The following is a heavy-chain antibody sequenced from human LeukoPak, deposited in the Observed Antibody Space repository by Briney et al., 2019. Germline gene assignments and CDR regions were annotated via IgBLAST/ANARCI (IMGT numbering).Heavy chain of an antibody. Sequence: PSETLSLTCAVYGGSFSGYYWSWVRQPPGKGLEWIGEINHSGSTNYNPSLKSRVTISVDTSKNQFSLKLSSVTAADTAVYYCASVYYYGSGSYYRRVRDPSPNWFDPWGQGTLVTVSS. CDR2: INHSGST. J-gene: IGHJ5*02. CDR3: ASVYYYGSGSYYRRVRDPSPNWFDP. V-gene: IGHV4-34*01. CDR1: GGSFSGYY. D-gene: IGHD3-10*01.